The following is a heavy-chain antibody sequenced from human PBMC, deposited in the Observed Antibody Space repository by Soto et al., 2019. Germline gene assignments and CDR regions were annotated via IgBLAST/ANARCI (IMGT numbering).Heavy chain of an antibody. CDR3: AREGGDGVDY. CDR2: IYYSGST. V-gene: IGHV4-31*03. J-gene: IGHJ4*02. CDR1: GGSISSGSYY. D-gene: IGHD3-16*01. Sequence: QVQLRESGPGLVKPSQTLSLACTVSGGSISSGSYYWSWIRQHPGKGLEWIGYIYYSGSTYYNPSLKSRVTISLDTSKNQFSLKLSSVMAAYTAVYYCAREGGDGVDYWGQGTLVTVSS.